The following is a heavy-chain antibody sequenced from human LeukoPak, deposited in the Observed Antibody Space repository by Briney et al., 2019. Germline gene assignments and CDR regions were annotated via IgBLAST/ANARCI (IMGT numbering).Heavy chain of an antibody. D-gene: IGHD1-26*01. Sequence: GASVMVSCKAAGNIFTSYCMNRVRQAPGQWLEWMGITNPSGDSPTYAQKFRGRVTMTGGTSTSTVYMELSSLRSEDTAVYYCTRSAIVGAPGDFDYWGQGTLVTVSS. CDR3: TRSAIVGAPGDFDY. CDR2: TNPSGDSP. CDR1: GNIFTSYC. V-gene: IGHV1-46*03. J-gene: IGHJ4*02.